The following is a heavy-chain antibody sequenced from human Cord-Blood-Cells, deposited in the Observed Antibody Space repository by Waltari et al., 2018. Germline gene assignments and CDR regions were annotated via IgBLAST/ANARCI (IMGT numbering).Heavy chain of an antibody. J-gene: IGHJ2*01. Sequence: QVQLQQRGAGLLKRSETLSLTCAGSGRSFVGYYWRWIRQPPRTGLEWMGEINHSGSTNYNPSLKSRVTISVDTSKNQFSLKLSSVTAADTAVYYCAREETIFGVVIIGGYFDLWGRGTLVTVSS. V-gene: IGHV4-34*01. D-gene: IGHD3-3*01. CDR2: INHSGST. CDR3: AREETIFGVVIIGGYFDL. CDR1: GRSFVGYY.